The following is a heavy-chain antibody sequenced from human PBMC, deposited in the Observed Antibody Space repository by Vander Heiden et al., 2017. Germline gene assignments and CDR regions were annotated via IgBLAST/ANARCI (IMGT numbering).Heavy chain of an antibody. J-gene: IGHJ4*02. V-gene: IGHV3-15*01. CDR2: IKSKTDGGTT. CDR3: TRDPYGWLRGGGDY. CDR1: GFTFSNAW. D-gene: IGHD2-15*01. Sequence: EVQLVESGGGLVKPGGSLRLSCAASGFTFSNAWMSWVRQAPGKGLEWVGRIKSKTDGGTTDYAAPLKGRFTISRDDSKNTLYLQMNSLKTEDTAVYYCTRDPYGWLRGGGDYWGQGTLVTVSS.